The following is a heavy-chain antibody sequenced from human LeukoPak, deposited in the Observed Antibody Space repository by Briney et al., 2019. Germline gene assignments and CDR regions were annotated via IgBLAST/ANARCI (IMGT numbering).Heavy chain of an antibody. CDR1: GFTFDDYA. CDR3: AKDTHYDSSGYSQGMDV. Sequence: PGRSLRLSCAASGFTFDDYAMHWVRQAPGKGLEWVSGISWNSGSTGYADSVKGRFTISRDNAKNSLYLQMNSLRAEDTALYYCAKDTHYDSSGYSQGMDVWGQGTTVTVSS. V-gene: IGHV3-9*01. D-gene: IGHD3-22*01. CDR2: ISWNSGST. J-gene: IGHJ6*02.